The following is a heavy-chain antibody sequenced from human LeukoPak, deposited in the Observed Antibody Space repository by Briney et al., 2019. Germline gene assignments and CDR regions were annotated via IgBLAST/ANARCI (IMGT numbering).Heavy chain of an antibody. D-gene: IGHD6-19*01. V-gene: IGHV4-38-2*02. Sequence: NPSETLSLTCTVSGYSISSGYFWGWIRQPPGKGLEWIGSIYHSGSTHYNPSLKSRVTISIITSKNQFSLKLSSVTATDTALYYCARRIAVTGSFDYWGQGTLVTVSS. CDR1: GYSISSGYF. CDR3: ARRIAVTGSFDY. J-gene: IGHJ4*02. CDR2: IYHSGST.